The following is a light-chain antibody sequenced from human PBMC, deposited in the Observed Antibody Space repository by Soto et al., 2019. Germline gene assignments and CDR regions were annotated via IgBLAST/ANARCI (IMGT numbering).Light chain of an antibody. V-gene: IGKV1-39*01. Sequence: DIQMTQSPSSLSASVGDRVTITCRASQSISNYLNWYQQKPGQAPKLLIYAASTLQSGVPSRFSGRGSGTDFTLTISSLQPEDFATYYCQQSYITPLTFVGGTKVDIK. CDR2: AAS. CDR3: QQSYITPLT. CDR1: QSISNY. J-gene: IGKJ4*01.